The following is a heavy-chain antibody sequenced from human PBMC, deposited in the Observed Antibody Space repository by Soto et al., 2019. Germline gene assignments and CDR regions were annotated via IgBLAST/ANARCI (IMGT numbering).Heavy chain of an antibody. Sequence: EVPLVESGGGLVQSGGSLRLSCIASGFSLTQYWMSWVRQTPRKGLEWVAKINEDGTKRDYMESVEGRFTISRDNAKNSVSLQMNSLRADDTAVYFCTRWDGRCSGGSCFFDSWGQGTLVTVSS. CDR3: TRWDGRCSGGSCFFDS. J-gene: IGHJ4*02. CDR2: INEDGTKR. D-gene: IGHD2-15*01. CDR1: GFSLTQYW. V-gene: IGHV3-7*01.